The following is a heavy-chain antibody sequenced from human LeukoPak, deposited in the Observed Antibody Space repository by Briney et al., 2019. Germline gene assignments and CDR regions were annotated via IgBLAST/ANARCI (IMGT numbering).Heavy chain of an antibody. Sequence: QSGGSLRLSCAASGFTFSNYAMTWVRQAPGKRLEWVSTISGGGDNTYYADSVKGRFTISRDNSKDTLFLHINSLRAEDTAVYCCYCSSGSCYSSSGLRNWGQGTLITVSS. V-gene: IGHV3-23*01. CDR1: GFTFSNYA. J-gene: IGHJ4*02. D-gene: IGHD2-2*02. CDR2: ISGGGDNT. CDR3: YCSSGSCYSSSGLRN.